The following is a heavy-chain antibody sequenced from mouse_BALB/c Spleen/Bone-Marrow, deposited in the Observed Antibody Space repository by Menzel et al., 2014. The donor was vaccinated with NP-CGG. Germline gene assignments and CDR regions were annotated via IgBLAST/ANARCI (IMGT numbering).Heavy chain of an antibody. CDR3: ARGGISIDY. CDR1: GYAFSIYW. CDR2: IYPGDDDT. Sequence: VQLQQSGAVPVRPGSSVKISCKASGYAFSIYWMNWVKQRPGQGLEWIGQIYPGDDDTDYNGKFKGKATLTADRSSSTAYMQLNSLTSEDSAVYFCARGGISIDYWGQGTTLTVSS. V-gene: IGHV1-80*01. J-gene: IGHJ2*01.